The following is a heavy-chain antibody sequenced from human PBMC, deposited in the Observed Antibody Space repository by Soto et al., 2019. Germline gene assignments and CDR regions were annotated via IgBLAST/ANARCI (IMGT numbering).Heavy chain of an antibody. CDR1: GGTFSSYA. Sequence: SVKVSCKASGGTFSSYAISWVRQAPGQGLEWMGGIIPIFGTANYAQKFQGRVTMTTHTSISTAXIELSRLSSEDTAVSYCATDPIWRGVPSFDPWG. D-gene: IGHD3-3*01. CDR2: IIPIFGTA. CDR3: ATDPIWRGVPSFDP. J-gene: IGHJ5*02. V-gene: IGHV1-69*05.